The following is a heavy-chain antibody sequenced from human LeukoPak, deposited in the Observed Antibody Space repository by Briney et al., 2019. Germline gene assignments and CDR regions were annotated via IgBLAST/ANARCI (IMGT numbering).Heavy chain of an antibody. Sequence: GWSLRLSCAASGFTFTNYAMSWVRQAPGKGLEWVSAVSSRGDKTYYAYSVKGRFSISRDNSQNTQYLQMNSLRAEDTAIYYCAKAYHYGAGSSFDYWGQGILVPVSS. V-gene: IGHV3-23*01. CDR3: AKAYHYGAGSSFDY. D-gene: IGHD3-10*01. CDR1: GFTFTNYA. J-gene: IGHJ4*02. CDR2: VSSRGDKT.